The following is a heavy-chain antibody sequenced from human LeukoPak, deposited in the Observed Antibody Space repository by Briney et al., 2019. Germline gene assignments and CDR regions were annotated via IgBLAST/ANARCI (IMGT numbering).Heavy chain of an antibody. D-gene: IGHD6-13*01. CDR2: ICGSGDT. Sequence: PGGSLRLSCAASGFTFSSYAMRWVRQAPGKGLEWVSAICGSGDTYYADSVKGRFTTSRDNSENTLYLQMNSLRAEDTAVYYCTKAIWYSSNLFDYWGQGTLVTVSS. J-gene: IGHJ4*02. CDR1: GFTFSSYA. V-gene: IGHV3-23*01. CDR3: TKAIWYSSNLFDY.